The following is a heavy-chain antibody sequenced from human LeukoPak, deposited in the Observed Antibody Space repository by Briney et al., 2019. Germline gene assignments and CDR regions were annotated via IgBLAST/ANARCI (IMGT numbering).Heavy chain of an antibody. CDR2: TSYDGSKK. CDR1: GFTFSGSA. D-gene: IGHD2-15*01. Sequence: PGGSLRLSCAASGFTFSGSAMHWVRQAPGKGLEWVGVTSYDGSKKYYADSVKGRFTISRDNSKNTLYLQMNSLRGEDTAVYYCASGGFDSDYWGQGTLVTVSS. J-gene: IGHJ4*02. CDR3: ASGGFDSDY. V-gene: IGHV3-30*04.